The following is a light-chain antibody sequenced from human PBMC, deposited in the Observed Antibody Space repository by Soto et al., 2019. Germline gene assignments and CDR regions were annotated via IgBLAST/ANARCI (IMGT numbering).Light chain of an antibody. CDR1: DMGTKS. CDR2: DNS. V-gene: IGLV3-21*02. J-gene: IGLJ3*02. Sequence: SYELTQPPSVSVAPGQTARITCGGNDMGTKSVHWYQQKSGQAPALVVHDNSDRPSGIPERFSGSNSGNTATLTISRVEAGDEADYHCQVWDSRSDWVFGGGTKLTVL. CDR3: QVWDSRSDWV.